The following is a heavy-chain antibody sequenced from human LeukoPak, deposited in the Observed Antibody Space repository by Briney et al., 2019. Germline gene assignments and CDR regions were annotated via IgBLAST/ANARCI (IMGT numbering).Heavy chain of an antibody. J-gene: IGHJ4*02. CDR1: GFTFSSYA. CDR2: ISGSGGNT. CDR3: AKVGDSSWYVH. V-gene: IGHV3-23*01. Sequence: GGSLRLSCAASGFTFSSYAMSWVRQAPGKGLEWVSAISGSGGNTYYADSVKGRFTISRDNSKNTLYLQMNSLRAEDTAVYYCAKVGDSSWYVHWGQGTLVTVSS. D-gene: IGHD6-13*01.